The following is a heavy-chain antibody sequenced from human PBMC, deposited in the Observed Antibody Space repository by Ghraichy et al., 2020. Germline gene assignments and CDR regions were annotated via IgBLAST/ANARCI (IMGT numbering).Heavy chain of an antibody. CDR2: IYYSGST. D-gene: IGHD3-22*01. CDR1: GGSISNSSYC. Sequence: SETLSLTCTVSGGSISNSSYCWGWIRQPPGRGLEWIASIYYSGSTYYNPSLKSRVTISVDTSNNQFSLKVNSVTAADTAVYYCARHRGYESSGFYSRENNWFDPWGQGTLVTVSS. V-gene: IGHV4-39*01. CDR3: ARHRGYESSGFYSRENNWFDP. J-gene: IGHJ5*02.